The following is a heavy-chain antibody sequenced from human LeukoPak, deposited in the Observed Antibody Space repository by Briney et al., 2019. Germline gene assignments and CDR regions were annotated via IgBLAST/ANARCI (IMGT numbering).Heavy chain of an antibody. CDR3: ATGAAGTRFLDSLEI. V-gene: IGHV3-48*03. J-gene: IGHJ3*02. CDR2: ISSSGSTI. CDR1: GFNFSSYE. D-gene: IGHD1-1*01. Sequence: PGGSLRLSCAASGFNFSSYEMNWVRLAPGKGLEWVSYISSSGSTIYYADSVKGRFTISRDNTKNSVSLQMDSLSAEDTAVYYCATGAAGTRFLDSLEIWGQGTMVTVSS.